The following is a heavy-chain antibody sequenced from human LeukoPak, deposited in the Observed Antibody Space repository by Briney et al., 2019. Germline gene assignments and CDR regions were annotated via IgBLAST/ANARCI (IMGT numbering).Heavy chain of an antibody. J-gene: IGHJ6*02. CDR1: GYTFANYY. D-gene: IGHD3-3*01. CDR2: INPNSGGT. Sequence: ASVKVSCKASGYTFANYYIRWVRQAPGQGREWMGWINPNSGGTNYAQKFQGRVTMTRDTSISTAYMELSRLRSDDTAVYYCARGMYYDFWSGYPWAAGYYYGMDVWGQGTTVTVSS. CDR3: ARGMYYDFWSGYPWAAGYYYGMDV. V-gene: IGHV1-2*02.